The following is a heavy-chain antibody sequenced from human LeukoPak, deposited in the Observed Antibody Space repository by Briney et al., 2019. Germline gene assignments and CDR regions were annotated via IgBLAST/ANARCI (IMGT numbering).Heavy chain of an antibody. V-gene: IGHV1-69*02. CDR1: GGTFSSYT. CDR2: IIPILGIA. CDR3: AGGDHGKPNRLDY. D-gene: IGHD4/OR15-4a*01. J-gene: IGHJ4*02. Sequence: SVKVSCKASGGTFSSYTISWVRQAPGQGLEWMGRIIPILGIANYAQKFQGRVTIAADKSTSTAYMELSSLRSEDTAVYYCAGGDHGKPNRLDYWGQGTPVTVSS.